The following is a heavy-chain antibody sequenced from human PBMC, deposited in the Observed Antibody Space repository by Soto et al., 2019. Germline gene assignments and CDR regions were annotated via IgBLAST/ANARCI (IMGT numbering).Heavy chain of an antibody. CDR2: IRAYNGNT. J-gene: IGHJ6*02. CDR1: GYTFTSYG. Sequence: QVQLVQSGAEVKKPGASVKVSCKASGYTFTSYGISWVRQAPGQGLEWMGWIRAYNGNTKYAQKLQGRVTMTTDTATSTGYMELRGLRSDDTAVYDCARDLPTMDVWGQGTTVTVSS. CDR3: ARDLPTMDV. V-gene: IGHV1-18*01.